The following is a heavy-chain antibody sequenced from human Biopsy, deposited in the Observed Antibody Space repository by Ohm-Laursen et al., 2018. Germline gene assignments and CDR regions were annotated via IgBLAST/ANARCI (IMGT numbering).Heavy chain of an antibody. CDR3: ARDRMTDVFGGPTRTDVFDS. Sequence: SSVKVSCKASGYTFTSYHVHWVRQAPGQGLEWMGWINPNSGATNSAQKFRDRVTLTRDTSISAVYIDLRRLKSDDAAIYYCARDRMTDVFGGPTRTDVFDSWGQGTPVTVSS. J-gene: IGHJ4*02. CDR1: GYTFTSYH. D-gene: IGHD3-10*01. CDR2: INPNSGAT. V-gene: IGHV1-2*02.